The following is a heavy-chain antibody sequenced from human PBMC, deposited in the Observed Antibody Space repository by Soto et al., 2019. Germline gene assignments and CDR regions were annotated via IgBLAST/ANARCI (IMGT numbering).Heavy chain of an antibody. Sequence: GGSLRLSCAASGFTFSSYAMSWVRQAPGKGLEWVSAISGSGGSTYYADSVKGRFTISRDNSKNTLYLQMNSLRAEDTAVYYCAKSGEGGYYYYMDVWGKGTTVTVSS. D-gene: IGHD7-27*01. V-gene: IGHV3-23*01. CDR2: ISGSGGST. CDR3: AKSGEGGYYYYMDV. J-gene: IGHJ6*03. CDR1: GFTFSSYA.